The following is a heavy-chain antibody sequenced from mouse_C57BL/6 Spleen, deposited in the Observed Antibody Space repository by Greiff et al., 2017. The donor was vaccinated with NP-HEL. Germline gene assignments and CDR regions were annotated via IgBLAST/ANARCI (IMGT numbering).Heavy chain of an antibody. V-gene: IGHV7-3*01. Sequence: EVKLVESGGGLVQPGGSLSLSCAASGFTFTDYYMSWVRQPPGKALEWLGFIRNKANGYTTEYSASVKGRFTISRDNSQSILYLQMHALRAEDSATYYCARSYSNYFYWYFDVWGTGTTVTVSS. D-gene: IGHD2-5*01. CDR1: GFTFTDYY. CDR3: ARSYSNYFYWYFDV. J-gene: IGHJ1*03. CDR2: IRNKANGYTT.